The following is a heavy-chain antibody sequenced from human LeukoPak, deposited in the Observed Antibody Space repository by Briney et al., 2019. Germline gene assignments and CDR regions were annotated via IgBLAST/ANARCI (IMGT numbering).Heavy chain of an antibody. V-gene: IGHV4-34*01. CDR2: INHSGTA. J-gene: IGHJ4*02. Sequence: SETLSLTCAVQRGSVSGSFWTWIRQPPGKGLEWIGEINHSGTANYSPSLKRRVTISADTSKNQLSLNLTSVTTADTAVYYCARGRVRLARPFDSWGQGTVVTVSS. CDR1: RGSVSGSF. CDR3: ARGRVRLARPFDS. D-gene: IGHD3-9*01.